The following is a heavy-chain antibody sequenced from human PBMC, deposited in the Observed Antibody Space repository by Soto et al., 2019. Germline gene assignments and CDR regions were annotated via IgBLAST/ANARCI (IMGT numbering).Heavy chain of an antibody. J-gene: IGHJ3*02. CDR1: GYTFTSYD. CDR3: ARGILVPAADDAFDI. V-gene: IGHV1-8*01. D-gene: IGHD2-2*01. CDR2: MNPNSGNT. Sequence: QVQLVQSGAEVKKPGASVKVSCKASGYTFTSYDINWVRQATGQGLEWMGWMNPNSGNTGYAQKFQGRVTMXXNXSXXTAYMELSSLRSEDTAVYYCARGILVPAADDAFDIWGQGTMVTVSS.